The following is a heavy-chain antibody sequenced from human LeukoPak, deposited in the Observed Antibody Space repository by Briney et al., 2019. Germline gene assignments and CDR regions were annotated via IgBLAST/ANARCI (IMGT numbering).Heavy chain of an antibody. D-gene: IGHD4-17*01. J-gene: IGHJ4*02. V-gene: IGHV5-51*01. Sequence: GESLKISCKASGYSFTSYWIGWVRQMPGKGLEWMGIIYPGDSDTRYSPSFQGQVTISADKSISTAYLQWSSLKASDTAMYYCARHTVTTGDYFDYWGQGTLVTVSS. CDR2: IYPGDSDT. CDR1: GYSFTSYW. CDR3: ARHTVTTGDYFDY.